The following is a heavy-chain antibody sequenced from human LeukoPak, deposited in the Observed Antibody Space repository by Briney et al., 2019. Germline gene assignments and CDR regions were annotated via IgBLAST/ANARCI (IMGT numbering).Heavy chain of an antibody. CDR3: ATAGDYAEDY. Sequence: PGGSLRLSCAASGFIFSSYAMHWVRRAPGKGLEWVAVISYDGSNKYYADSVKGRFTISRDNSKNTLYLQMNSLRPEDTAVYYCATAGDYAEDYWGQGTLVTVSS. D-gene: IGHD4-17*01. CDR2: ISYDGSNK. CDR1: GFIFSSYA. V-gene: IGHV3-30-3*01. J-gene: IGHJ4*02.